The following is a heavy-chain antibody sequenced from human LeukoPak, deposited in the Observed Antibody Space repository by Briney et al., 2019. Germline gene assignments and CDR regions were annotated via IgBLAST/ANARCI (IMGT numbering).Heavy chain of an antibody. Sequence: SETLSLTCTVSGDSISSSSYYWGWIRQPPGKGLEWFGSIYNSGSTYYNPSLKSRVTISVDTSKNQFSLNLYSVTAADTAVYYCARLVTYYDSSGYYSGGYYFDYWGQGTLVTVSS. J-gene: IGHJ4*02. CDR1: GDSISSSSYY. CDR3: ARLVTYYDSSGYYSGGYYFDY. V-gene: IGHV4-39*01. D-gene: IGHD3-22*01. CDR2: IYNSGST.